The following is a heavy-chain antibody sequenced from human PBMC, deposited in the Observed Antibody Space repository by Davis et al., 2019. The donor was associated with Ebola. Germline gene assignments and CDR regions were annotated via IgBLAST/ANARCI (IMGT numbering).Heavy chain of an antibody. V-gene: IGHV5-10-1*01. D-gene: IGHD4-17*01. CDR1: GYTFTNYW. CDR3: AGTDAIYGDYGY. CDR2: IDPIDSFT. J-gene: IGHJ4*02. Sequence: GESLKISCEGSGYTFTNYWISWVRQMPGKGLEWMGWIDPIDSFTQYSPSFQCHVTISIDRSINTAYLQWSNLEASDTAMYYCAGTDAIYGDYGYWGQGTLVTVSS.